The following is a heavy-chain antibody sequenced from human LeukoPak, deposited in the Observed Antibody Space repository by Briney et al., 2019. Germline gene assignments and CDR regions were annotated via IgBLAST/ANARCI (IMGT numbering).Heavy chain of an antibody. CDR1: GYTFTGYY. Sequence: ASVKVSCKASGYTFTGYYMHWVRQAPGQGLEWMGWINPNSGGTNYAQKFQGRVTMTRATSISTAYMELSRLRSDDTAVYYCARRQWLAFNGMDVWGQGTTVTVSS. CDR3: ARRQWLAFNGMDV. CDR2: INPNSGGT. D-gene: IGHD6-19*01. J-gene: IGHJ6*02. V-gene: IGHV1-2*02.